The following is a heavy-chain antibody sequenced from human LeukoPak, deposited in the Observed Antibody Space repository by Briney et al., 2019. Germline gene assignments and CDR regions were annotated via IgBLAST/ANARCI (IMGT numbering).Heavy chain of an antibody. CDR3: ARDWNGSGSPNDF. D-gene: IGHD3-10*01. CDR2: IKTDGSGK. J-gene: IGHJ4*02. V-gene: IGHV3-7*01. Sequence: GGSLRLSCAVSGFTFSTYWMSWVRQAPGKALEWVANIKTDGSGKYYVDSVKGRFTISRDNAKNSLYLQMNSLRAEDTALYYCARDWNGSGSPNDFWGQGTLVTVSS. CDR1: GFTFSTYW.